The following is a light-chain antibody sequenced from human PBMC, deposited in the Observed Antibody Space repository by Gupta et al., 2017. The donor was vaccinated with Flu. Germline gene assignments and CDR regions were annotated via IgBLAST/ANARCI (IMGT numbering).Light chain of an antibody. J-gene: IGKJ2*01. CDR1: QSLRQSEGYDY. CDR2: LGS. V-gene: IGKV2-28*01. CDR3: MQAHQTPST. Sequence: DIVMTQSPLSLSVTPGETASISCTSSQSLRQSEGYDYLAWYLQKPGQSPHLLIYLGSSRASGVPDRISGSGSGTDFTLKLSRVESEDVGIYYCMQAHQTPSTFGQGTKVDIK.